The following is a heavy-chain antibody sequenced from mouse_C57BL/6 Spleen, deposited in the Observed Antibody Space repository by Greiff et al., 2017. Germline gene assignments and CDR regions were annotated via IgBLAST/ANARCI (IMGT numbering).Heavy chain of an antibody. D-gene: IGHD1-1*01. CDR2: FHPYNDDT. Sequence: QVQLKQSGAELVKPGASVKMSCKASGYTFTTYPIEWMKQNHGKSLEWIGNFHPYNDDTKYNEKFKGKATLTVEKSSSTVYLELSRLTSDDSAVYYWATTLVEGYAMDYWGQGTSVTVSS. J-gene: IGHJ4*01. CDR1: GYTFTTYP. CDR3: ATTLVEGYAMDY. V-gene: IGHV1-47*01.